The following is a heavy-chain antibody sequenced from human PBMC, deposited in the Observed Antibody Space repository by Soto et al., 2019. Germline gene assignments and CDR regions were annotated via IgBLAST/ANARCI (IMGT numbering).Heavy chain of an antibody. CDR1: GFTFSSYG. D-gene: IGHD6-13*01. V-gene: IGHV3-33*01. CDR3: ARAGYSSSWIYYYYGMDV. CDR2: IWYDGSNK. J-gene: IGHJ6*02. Sequence: GGSLRLSCAASGFTFSSYGMHWVRQAPGKGLEWVAVIWYDGSNKYCADSVKGRFTISRDNSKNTLYLQMNSLRAEDTAVYYCARAGYSSSWIYYYYGMDVWGQGTTVTVSS.